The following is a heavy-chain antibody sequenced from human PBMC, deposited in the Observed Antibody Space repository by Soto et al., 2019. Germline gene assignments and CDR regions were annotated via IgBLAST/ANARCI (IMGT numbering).Heavy chain of an antibody. D-gene: IGHD3-3*01. V-gene: IGHV4-34*01. CDR2: IHHSGST. CDR1: AGACSGYY. Sequence: SETRSLTCSLYAGACSGYYWSWIRQPPGKGLEWIGEIHHSGSTNYNPSLKTRVTISVDKSKSQCSLKLSSVTAAATAVYYCARSAEDYDFWSGLYDYWGQRTMVTVSS. J-gene: IGHJ4*02. CDR3: ARSAEDYDFWSGLYDY.